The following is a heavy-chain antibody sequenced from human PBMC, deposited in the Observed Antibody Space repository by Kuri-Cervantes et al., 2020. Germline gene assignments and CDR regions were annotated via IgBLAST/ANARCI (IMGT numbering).Heavy chain of an antibody. CDR3: AHRSRDSSSWYGYYFDY. CDR1: GGSISSYYW. Sequence: TLSLTCTVSGGSISSYYWSWIRQPPGKALEWLALIYWNDDKRYSPSLKSRLTITKDTSKNQVVLTMTNRDPVDTATYYCAHRSRDSSSWYGYYFDYWGQGTLVTVSS. J-gene: IGHJ4*02. CDR2: IYWNDDK. V-gene: IGHV2-5*01. D-gene: IGHD6-13*01.